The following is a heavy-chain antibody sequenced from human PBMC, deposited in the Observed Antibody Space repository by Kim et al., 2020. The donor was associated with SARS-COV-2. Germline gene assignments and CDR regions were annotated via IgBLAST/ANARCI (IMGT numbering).Heavy chain of an antibody. Sequence: ASVKVSCKASGYTFSDYFLHWVRHAPGQGLEWMAVISPTGDGTNYAQRWRGRVNVTRDSSASIVYMDLSGLTSDDTATYYCAREPPLPGRFARWGQGTLV. CDR2: ISPTGDGT. D-gene: IGHD3-3*01. CDR1: GYTFSDYF. V-gene: IGHV1-46*04. J-gene: IGHJ4*02. CDR3: AREPPLPGRFAR.